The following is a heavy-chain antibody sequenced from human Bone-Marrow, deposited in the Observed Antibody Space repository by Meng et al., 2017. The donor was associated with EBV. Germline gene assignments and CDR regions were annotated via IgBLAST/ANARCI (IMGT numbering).Heavy chain of an antibody. D-gene: IGHD6-25*01. CDR3: SRDLAGSYDD. CDR2: IPSDASHNK. CDR1: GFIFSGYG. Sequence: QEPLVGSGGGWVQPGRSLRLSCAASGFIFSGYGFHWVRQAPGKGPEWVAIIPSDASHNKYYADSVKGRFTISRDNSKNTLYLQMNSLKIEDTAVYYCSRDLAGSYDDWGQGTLVTVSS. J-gene: IGHJ4*02. V-gene: IGHV3-30*03.